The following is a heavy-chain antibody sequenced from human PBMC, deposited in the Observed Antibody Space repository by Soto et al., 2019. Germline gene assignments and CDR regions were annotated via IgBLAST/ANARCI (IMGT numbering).Heavy chain of an antibody. J-gene: IGHJ3*02. V-gene: IGHV3-33*01. CDR3: ASPYYDFWSGYYNDAFDI. Sequence: QVPLVESGGGVVQPGRSLRLSCAASGFTFSSYGMHWVRQAPGKGLEWVAVIWYDGSNKYYADSVKGRFTISRDNSKNALYLQMNSLRAEDTAVYYCASPYYDFWSGYYNDAFDIWGQGTMVTVSS. CDR2: IWYDGSNK. D-gene: IGHD3-3*01. CDR1: GFTFSSYG.